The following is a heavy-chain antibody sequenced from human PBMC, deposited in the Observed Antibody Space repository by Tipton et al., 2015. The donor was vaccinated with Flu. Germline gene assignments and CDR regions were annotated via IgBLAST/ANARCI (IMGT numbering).Heavy chain of an antibody. CDR3: ARRRKAFYNNWFDP. D-gene: IGHD2/OR15-2a*01. J-gene: IGHJ5*02. CDR2: MNPNSGNT. CDR1: GYTFTSYD. Sequence: QVQLVQSGAEVKKPGASVKVSCKASGYTFTSYDINWVRQATGQGLEWMGWMNPNSGNTGYAQKFQGRVTMTRNTSISTAYMELSSLRSEDTAVYYCARRRKAFYNNWFDPWGQGTLVTVSS. V-gene: IGHV1-8*01.